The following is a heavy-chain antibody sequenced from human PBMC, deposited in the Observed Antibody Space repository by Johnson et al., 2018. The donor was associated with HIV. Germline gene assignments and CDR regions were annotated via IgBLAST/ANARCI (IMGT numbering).Heavy chain of an antibody. CDR3: ARECSGGSCYPLDHDAIDI. D-gene: IGHD2-15*01. V-gene: IGHV3-66*02. J-gene: IGHJ3*02. Sequence: VQLVESGGGLVQPGGSLRLSCAASGFTVSSNYMRWVRQAPGKGLEWVSVINTGGGTYYADSVKGRFTMSRDNSKNTLYLQMNSLRAEDTAVYYCARECSGGSCYPLDHDAIDIWGQGTMVTVSS. CDR2: INTGGGT. CDR1: GFTVSSNY.